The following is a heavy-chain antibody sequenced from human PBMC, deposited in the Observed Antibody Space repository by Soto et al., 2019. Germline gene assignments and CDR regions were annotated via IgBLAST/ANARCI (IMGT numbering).Heavy chain of an antibody. J-gene: IGHJ6*02. Sequence: VKRACKASGYTFIIHDIHWVLQSPGQGLESMGMINPNGGSTVYGRKFQGRVTMTSDTSTSTVYMEVSSLRSEDTAAYSCARDRQLSCTRGVCATRHYYGMDVWGQGTTVT. V-gene: IGHV1-46*01. CDR1: GYTFIIHD. CDR2: INPNGGST. CDR3: ARDRQLSCTRGVCATRHYYGMDV. D-gene: IGHD2-8*01.